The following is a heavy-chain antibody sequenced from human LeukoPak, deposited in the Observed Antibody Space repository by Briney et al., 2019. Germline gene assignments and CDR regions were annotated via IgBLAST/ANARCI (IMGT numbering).Heavy chain of an antibody. Sequence: PGGSLRLSCAASGFTFSTHWMYWVRQAPGRKLVWVSRISCDGGMTSYADSVKGRFTISRDNAKDTLYLQMTSLRVEDTAVYSCASLLTPYHGSGGGGMDVWGQGTTVTVSS. CDR2: ISCDGGMT. CDR1: GFTFSTHW. V-gene: IGHV3-74*01. CDR3: ASLLTPYHGSGGGGMDV. J-gene: IGHJ6*02. D-gene: IGHD3-10*01.